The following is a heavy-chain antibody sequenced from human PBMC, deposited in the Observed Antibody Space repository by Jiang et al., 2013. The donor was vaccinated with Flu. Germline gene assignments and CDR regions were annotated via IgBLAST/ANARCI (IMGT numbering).Heavy chain of an antibody. V-gene: IGHV3-33*01. J-gene: IGHJ4*02. CDR2: IWYDGSNK. Sequence: VQLLESGGTVVQPGRSLRLSCVASGFTFGSYGMHWVRQAPGKGLEWVAVIWYDGSNKFYTESVKGRFTISRDNSKNTLYLQMDSLRAEDTAVYYCATPFYDFWSGYFDYWGQGTLVTVSS. CDR1: GFTFGSYG. D-gene: IGHD3-3*01. CDR3: ATPFYDFWSGYFDY.